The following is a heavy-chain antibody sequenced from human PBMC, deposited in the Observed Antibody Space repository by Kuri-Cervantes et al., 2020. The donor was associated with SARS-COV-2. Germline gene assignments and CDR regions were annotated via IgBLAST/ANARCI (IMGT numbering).Heavy chain of an antibody. D-gene: IGHD2-2*01. CDR2: IYTSGNT. J-gene: IGHJ3*02. Sequence: ESLKISCSVSGGSISSHYWSWIRQPAGKGLEWIGRIYTSGNTNYNPSLKSRITMSVDTSKNQFSLKLTSVTAADTAVFYCAREKGCATTSCYGTFDIWGQGTMVTVSS. CDR1: GGSISSHY. V-gene: IGHV4-4*07. CDR3: AREKGCATTSCYGTFDI.